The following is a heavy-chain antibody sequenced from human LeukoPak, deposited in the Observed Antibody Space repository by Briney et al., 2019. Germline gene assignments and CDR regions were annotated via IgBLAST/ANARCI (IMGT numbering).Heavy chain of an antibody. D-gene: IGHD3-22*01. J-gene: IGHJ4*02. CDR1: GDSISSHY. CDR3: ARGHYYDTSGDY. V-gene: IGHV4-59*11. CDR2: IDYSGGT. Sequence: PSETLSLTCAVSGDSISSHYLSWIRQPPRKGLEWIGYIDYSGGTNYNPSLKSRVTISVDTSKNQFSLNLSSVTAADTAVYYCARGHYYDTSGDYWGQGTLVTVSS.